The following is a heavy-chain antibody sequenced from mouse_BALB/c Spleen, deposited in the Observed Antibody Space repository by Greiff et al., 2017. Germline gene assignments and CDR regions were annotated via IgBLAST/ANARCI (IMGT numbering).Heavy chain of an antibody. D-gene: IGHD3-2*01. Sequence: EVQLQQSGPELVKPGASVKISCTASGYSFTDYNMSWVKQSHGKSLEWIGYINPYNGGTGYNQKFKSKATLTVDTSSSTDYMELRSLTSETSAVYYCARRQLGLRGSMDYWGQGTSVTVSS. CDR2: INPYNGGT. J-gene: IGHJ4*01. V-gene: IGHV1S29*02. CDR3: ARRQLGLRGSMDY. CDR1: GYSFTDYN.